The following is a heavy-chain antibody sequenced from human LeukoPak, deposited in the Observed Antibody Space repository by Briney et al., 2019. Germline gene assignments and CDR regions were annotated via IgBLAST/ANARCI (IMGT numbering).Heavy chain of an antibody. D-gene: IGHD6-13*01. Sequence: GASVKASCKASGYTFTGYYMHWVRQAPGQGLEWMGWINPNSGGTNYSQKFQGRVTITRDTSASTAYMELSSLRSEDTAVYYCARGASSSWFDYWGQGTLVTVSS. J-gene: IGHJ4*02. CDR2: INPNSGGT. CDR1: GYTFTGYY. V-gene: IGHV1-2*02. CDR3: ARGASSSWFDY.